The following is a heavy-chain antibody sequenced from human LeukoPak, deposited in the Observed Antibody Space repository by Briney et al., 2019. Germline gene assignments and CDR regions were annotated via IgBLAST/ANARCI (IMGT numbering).Heavy chain of an antibody. CDR2: IYSGGST. J-gene: IGHJ4*02. CDR1: GFTVSSNY. V-gene: IGHV3-66*02. D-gene: IGHD3-22*01. CDR3: ARPMVPHSSGYYEDY. Sequence: GGSLRLSCAASGFTVSSNYMGWVRQAPGKGLEWVSVIYSGGSTYYADSVKGRFTISRDNSKNTLYLQMNSLRAEDTAVYYCARPMVPHSSGYYEDYWGQGTLVTVSS.